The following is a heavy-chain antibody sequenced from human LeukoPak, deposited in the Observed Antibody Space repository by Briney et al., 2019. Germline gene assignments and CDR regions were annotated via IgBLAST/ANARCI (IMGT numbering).Heavy chain of an antibody. CDR3: APITGSGIRGYYYYYYMDV. CDR2: FHPEDGET. D-gene: IGHD3-10*01. V-gene: IGHV1-24*01. CDR1: GYTLTELS. J-gene: IGHJ6*03. Sequence: ASVKVSCKVSGYTLTELSLHWVRQAPGKGLEWMGGFHPEDGETIYAQKFQGRVTMTEDTSTDTAYMELSGLRSEDTAVYYCAPITGSGIRGYYYYYYMDVWGKGTTVTISS.